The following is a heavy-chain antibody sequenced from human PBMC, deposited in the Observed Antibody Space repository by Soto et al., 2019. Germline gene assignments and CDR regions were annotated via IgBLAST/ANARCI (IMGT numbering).Heavy chain of an antibody. D-gene: IGHD6-13*01. V-gene: IGHV1-3*01. J-gene: IGHJ6*02. CDR3: ARSKSSWLLHYYGMDV. CDR2: INAGNGNT. CDR1: GYTFTSYA. Sequence: QVQLVQSGAEVKKPGASVKVSCKASGYTFTSYAMHWVRQAPGQRLEWMGWINAGNGNTKYSQKFQGRVTITRDTSASTAYMELSSLRSEDTGVYYCARSKSSWLLHYYGMDVWGQGTTVTVSS.